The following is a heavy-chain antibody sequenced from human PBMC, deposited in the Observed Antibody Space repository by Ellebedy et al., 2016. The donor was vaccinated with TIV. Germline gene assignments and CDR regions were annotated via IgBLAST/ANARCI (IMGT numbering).Heavy chain of an antibody. CDR2: AYHSGST. J-gene: IGHJ6*03. D-gene: IGHD3-9*01. Sequence: SETLSLTCIVSDGSIRPYYWTWIRQPPGKGLEWIGYAYHSGSTDYNPSLESRVTISVDTSKNQISLRLTSLTAADTAVYYCARVGTELVTVEEYYYYMDVWGKGTTVTVSS. V-gene: IGHV4-59*01. CDR3: ARVGTELVTVEEYYYYMDV. CDR1: DGSIRPYY.